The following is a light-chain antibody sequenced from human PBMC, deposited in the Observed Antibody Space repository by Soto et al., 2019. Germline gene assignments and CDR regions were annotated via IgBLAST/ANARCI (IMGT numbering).Light chain of an antibody. CDR1: QSVRNRY. Sequence: DIELTQPPGTLSLSPGERATLSCRACQSVRNRYLPWYQQKPGQAPRLLIYGSSSRATGIRDRFSGSGYGKDFTITISRLEREDFAVYYCQQYGSSPWTFGPGTKVAIK. CDR2: GSS. V-gene: IGKV3-20*01. J-gene: IGKJ1*01. CDR3: QQYGSSPWT.